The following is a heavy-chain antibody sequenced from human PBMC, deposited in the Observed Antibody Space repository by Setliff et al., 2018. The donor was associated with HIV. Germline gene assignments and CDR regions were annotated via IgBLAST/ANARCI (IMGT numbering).Heavy chain of an antibody. CDR2: IYSSGST. J-gene: IGHJ3*02. D-gene: IGHD3-10*01. CDR1: GGSISGYY. V-gene: IGHV4-4*09. Sequence: SETLSLTCTVSGGSISGYYWSWIRQSPGKGLEWIGYIYSSGSTNFNPSLKSRVTLSIDTSKNQFSLNLTSMTAADTAVYFCVRHGYYNDFIDIWGQGTVVTVSS. CDR3: VRHGYYNDFIDI.